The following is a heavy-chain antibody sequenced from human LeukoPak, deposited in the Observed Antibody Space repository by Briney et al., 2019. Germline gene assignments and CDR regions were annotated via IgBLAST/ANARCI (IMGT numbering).Heavy chain of an antibody. CDR3: AKDLVYSSGWRLDY. CDR1: GFTFSNYG. J-gene: IGHJ4*02. CDR2: ISYDGTNE. Sequence: PGGSLRLSCAASGFTFSNYGMHWVRQAPDKGLEWVAVISYDGTNEYYADSVKGRFTISRDNSKNTLYLQMNNLRAEDSGVYFCAKDLVYSSGWRLDYWGQGTLVTVSS. V-gene: IGHV3-30*18. D-gene: IGHD6-19*01.